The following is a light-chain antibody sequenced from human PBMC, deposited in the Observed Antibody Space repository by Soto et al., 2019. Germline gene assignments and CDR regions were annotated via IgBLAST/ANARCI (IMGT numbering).Light chain of an antibody. Sequence: DIQMTQSPSTLSASVGDRVTITCRASQSITIWLAWYQQKPGKAPKLLIFDASSLESGVPSRFSGSGSGTEFTLTISSLQPDDFATYYCQQYNSYSWPFGQGTKVDIK. V-gene: IGKV1-5*01. CDR1: QSITIW. CDR3: QQYNSYSWP. CDR2: DAS. J-gene: IGKJ1*01.